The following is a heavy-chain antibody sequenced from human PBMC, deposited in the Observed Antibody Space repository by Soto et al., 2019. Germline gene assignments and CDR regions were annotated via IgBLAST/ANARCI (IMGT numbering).Heavy chain of an antibody. Sequence: PGGSLRLSCAASGFTFSSYAMSWVRQAPGKGLEWVSAISGSGGSTYYADSVKGRFTISRDNSKNTLYLQMNSLRAEDTAVYYCAKGRGVVVVAAIDYWRQGTLVTVSS. J-gene: IGHJ4*02. V-gene: IGHV3-23*01. CDR1: GFTFSSYA. CDR2: ISGSGGST. CDR3: AKGRGVVVVAAIDY. D-gene: IGHD2-15*01.